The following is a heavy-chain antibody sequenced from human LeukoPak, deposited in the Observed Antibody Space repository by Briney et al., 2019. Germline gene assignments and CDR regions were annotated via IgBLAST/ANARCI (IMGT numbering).Heavy chain of an antibody. Sequence: GASVKVSCKASGYTFTSYYMHWVRQAPGQGLEWMGGIIPIFGTANYAQKFQGRVTITADESTSTAYMELSSLRSEDTAVYYCASGAPPHPYKIWIQLWPSYYYYYGMDVWGQGTTVTVSS. V-gene: IGHV1-69*13. CDR3: ASGAPPHPYKIWIQLWPSYYYYYGMDV. CDR2: IIPIFGTA. J-gene: IGHJ6*02. D-gene: IGHD5-18*01. CDR1: GYTFTSYY.